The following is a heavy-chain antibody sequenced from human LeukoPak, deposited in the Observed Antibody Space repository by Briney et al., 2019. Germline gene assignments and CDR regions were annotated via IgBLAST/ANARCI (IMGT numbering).Heavy chain of an antibody. CDR1: GFTFSSCA. CDR3: AKGGVWFGELDY. D-gene: IGHD3-10*01. V-gene: IGHV3-23*01. Sequence: PGGSLRLSCAASGFTFSSCAMSWVRQAPGKGLEWVSAISGSGGSTYYAGSVKGRFTISRDNSKNTLYLQMNSLRAEDTAVYYCAKGGVWFGELDYWGQGTLVTVSS. J-gene: IGHJ4*02. CDR2: ISGSGGST.